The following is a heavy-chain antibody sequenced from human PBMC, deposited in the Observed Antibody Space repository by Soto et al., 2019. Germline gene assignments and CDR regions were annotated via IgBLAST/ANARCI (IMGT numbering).Heavy chain of an antibody. CDR3: TTTNRTTPFYYDYMDV. Sequence: GWSLRLSCASSGFTFSNAWMSWVRQAPGKGLEWVGRIKSKTDGGTTDYAAPVKGRFTISRDDSKNTLYLQMNSLKTEDTAVYYCTTTNRTTPFYYDYMDVWGKGTTVTVSS. J-gene: IGHJ6*03. V-gene: IGHV3-15*01. CDR2: IKSKTDGGTT. D-gene: IGHD4-17*01. CDR1: GFTFSNAW.